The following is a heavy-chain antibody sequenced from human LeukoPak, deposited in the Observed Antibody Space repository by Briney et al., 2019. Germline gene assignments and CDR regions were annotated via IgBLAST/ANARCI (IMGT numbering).Heavy chain of an antibody. V-gene: IGHV3-33*06. CDR2: IWYDGSNK. CDR1: GLTFSSYA. CDR3: AKDERASREYSSGWCLNY. J-gene: IGHJ4*02. Sequence: GGSLRLSCAASGLTFSSYAMLGVLHDPAKGLERLPVIWYDGSNKYYADSVKGRFTISTDNSKNTLHLQMNSRRAGDSVMYDGAKDERASREYSSGWCLNYWGQGTLVTVSS. D-gene: IGHD6-19*01.